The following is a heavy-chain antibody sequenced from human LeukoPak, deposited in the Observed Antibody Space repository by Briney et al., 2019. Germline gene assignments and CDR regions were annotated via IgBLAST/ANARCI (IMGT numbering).Heavy chain of an antibody. J-gene: IGHJ4*02. CDR1: GFTFSSYW. CDR2: INSDGSST. D-gene: IGHD6-19*01. V-gene: IGHV3-74*01. Sequence: GGSLRLSCAASGFTFSSYWMHWVRQAPGKGLVWVSRINSDGSSTSYADSVKGRFTISRDNAKNTLYLQMNSLRAEDTAVYYCAKDQAVARTNFDYWGQGTLVTVSS. CDR3: AKDQAVARTNFDY.